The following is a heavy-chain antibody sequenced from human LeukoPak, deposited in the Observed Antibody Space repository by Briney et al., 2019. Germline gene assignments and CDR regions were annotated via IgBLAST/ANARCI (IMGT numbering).Heavy chain of an antibody. D-gene: IGHD6-13*01. V-gene: IGHV4-31*03. CDR2: IYYSGST. CDR3: ARGGSSSWFYYFDY. Sequence: SQTLSLTCTVSGGSISSGGYYWSWIRQHPGKGLEWIGYIYYSGSTYYNPSLKSRVTISVDTSKNQFSLKLSSVTAADTAVYYCARGGSSSWFYYFDYWGQGTLVTVSS. J-gene: IGHJ4*02. CDR1: GGSISSGGYY.